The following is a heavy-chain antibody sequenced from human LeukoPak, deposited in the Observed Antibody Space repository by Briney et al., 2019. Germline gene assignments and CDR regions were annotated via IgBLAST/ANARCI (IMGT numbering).Heavy chain of an antibody. J-gene: IGHJ6*03. CDR2: SNTNTGNP. V-gene: IGHV7-4-1*02. CDR1: GYTFTSYA. Sequence: ASVKVSCKASGYTFTSYAMNWVRQAPGQGLEWMGWSNTNTGNPTYAQGFTGRFVFSLDTSVSTAYLQISSLKAEDTAVYYCARGKGGSYRGYYYYMDVWGKGTTVTVSS. D-gene: IGHD1-26*01. CDR3: ARGKGGSYRGYYYYMDV.